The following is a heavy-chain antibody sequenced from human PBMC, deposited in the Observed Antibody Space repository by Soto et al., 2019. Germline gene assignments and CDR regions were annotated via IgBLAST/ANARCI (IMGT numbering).Heavy chain of an antibody. V-gene: IGHV1-2*02. J-gene: IGHJ6*02. CDR1: GYTFSDYY. D-gene: IGHD3-10*01. CDR2: ISPRSGSA. Sequence: QMQLVQSGAEVKKPGASVKVSCKASGYTFSDYYIHWVRQAPGQGLEWMGWISPRSGSANLAQGFPGRVSMTRDTSITTAYMELRGLKSDDTAVYYCARGHFYGPAYGMDVWGQGTTVTVSS. CDR3: ARGHFYGPAYGMDV.